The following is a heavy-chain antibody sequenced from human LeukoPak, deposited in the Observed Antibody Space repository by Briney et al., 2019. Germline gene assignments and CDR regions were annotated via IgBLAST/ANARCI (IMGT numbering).Heavy chain of an antibody. J-gene: IGHJ4*02. CDR2: IKRDGSEK. CDR1: GLTFNSYW. CDR3: ARDQDSGYDY. V-gene: IGHV3-7*03. Sequence: GGSLRLSCTGSGLTFNSYWMSWVRQAPGKGLEWVASIKRDGSEKQYVDSVKGRFTISRDNAKNSLYLQMNSLRAEDTAVYYCARDQDSGYDYWGQGTLVTVSS. D-gene: IGHD6-25*01.